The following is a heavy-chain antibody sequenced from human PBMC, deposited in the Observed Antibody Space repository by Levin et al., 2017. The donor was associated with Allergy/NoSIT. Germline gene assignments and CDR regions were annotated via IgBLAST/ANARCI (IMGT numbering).Heavy chain of an antibody. J-gene: IGHJ4*02. CDR2: ISYDGSNK. Sequence: PGGSLRLSCAASGFTFSSYAMHWVRQAPGKGLEWVAVISYDGSNKYYADSVKGRFTISRDNSKNTLYLQMNSLRAEDTAVYYCAREGGSGSYYTNNFDYWGQGTLVTVSS. CDR1: GFTFSSYA. D-gene: IGHD3-10*01. CDR3: AREGGSGSYYTNNFDY. V-gene: IGHV3-30-3*01.